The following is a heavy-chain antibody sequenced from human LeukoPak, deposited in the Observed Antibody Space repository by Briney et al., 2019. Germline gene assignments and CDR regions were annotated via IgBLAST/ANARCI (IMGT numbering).Heavy chain of an antibody. CDR3: ATDSTGYGGNNWFDT. CDR2: FDPEDGET. CDR1: GYTLTELS. D-gene: IGHD4-23*01. V-gene: IGHV1-24*01. J-gene: IGHJ5*02. Sequence: ASVKVSCKVSGYTLTELSMHWVRQAPGKGLEWMGGFDPEDGETIYAQKFQGRVTMTEDTSTDAAYMELSSLRSEDTAVYYCATDSTGYGGNNWFDTWGRGTLVTVSS.